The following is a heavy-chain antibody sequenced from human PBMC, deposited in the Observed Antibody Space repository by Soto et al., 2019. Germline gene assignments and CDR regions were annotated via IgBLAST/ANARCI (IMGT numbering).Heavy chain of an antibody. CDR1: GFTFSNSA. CDR3: AKRGEKSFDY. CDR2: ISGSGGST. V-gene: IGHV3-23*01. D-gene: IGHD3-10*01. Sequence: PGGSLRLSCAASGFTFSNSAMSWVRQAPGKGLEWVSAISGSGGSTCYADSVKGRFTISRDNSKNTLYVQMNSLRAEDTAVYYCAKRGEKSFDYWGQGALVTVSS. J-gene: IGHJ4*02.